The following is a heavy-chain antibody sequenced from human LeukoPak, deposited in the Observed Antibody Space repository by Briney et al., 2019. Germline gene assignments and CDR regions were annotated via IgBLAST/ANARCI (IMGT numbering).Heavy chain of an antibody. CDR3: ARYYYGSGSYRLEAFDI. D-gene: IGHD3-10*01. CDR1: GFTFSSYA. J-gene: IGHJ3*02. V-gene: IGHV3-23*01. Sequence: TGGSLRLSCAASGFTFSSYAMSWVRQAPGKGLEWVSTVGGGGGSTLTADSVKGRFTISRDNSKNTLYLQMNSLRAEDTAVYYCARYYYGSGSYRLEAFDIWGQGTMVTVSS. CDR2: VGGGGGST.